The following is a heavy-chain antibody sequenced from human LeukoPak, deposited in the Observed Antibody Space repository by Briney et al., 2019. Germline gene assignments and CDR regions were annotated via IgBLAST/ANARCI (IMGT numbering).Heavy chain of an antibody. D-gene: IGHD3-10*01. CDR1: GFTFSSYA. Sequence: GGSLRLSCAASGFTFSSYAMSWVRQAPGKGLEWVSAISGSGGSTYYADSVKGRFTISRDDSQNTLYLQLNSLRAEDTAVYYCARSYGSATYAFDSWGQGTLVTVSS. CDR2: ISGSGGST. V-gene: IGHV3-23*01. CDR3: ARSYGSATYAFDS. J-gene: IGHJ4*02.